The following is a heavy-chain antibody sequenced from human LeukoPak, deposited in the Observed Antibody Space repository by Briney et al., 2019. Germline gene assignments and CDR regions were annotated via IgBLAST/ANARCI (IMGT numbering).Heavy chain of an antibody. V-gene: IGHV1-58*02. J-gene: IGHJ4*02. CDR3: AADPGGATTFDY. Sequence: GASVKVSCKASGFTSTSSAMQWVRQARGQRLEWIGWIVVGSGNTNYAQKFQERVTITRDMSTSTAYMELSSLRSEDTAVYYCAADPGGATTFDYWGQGTLVTVSS. CDR1: GFTSTSSA. CDR2: IVVGSGNT. D-gene: IGHD1-26*01.